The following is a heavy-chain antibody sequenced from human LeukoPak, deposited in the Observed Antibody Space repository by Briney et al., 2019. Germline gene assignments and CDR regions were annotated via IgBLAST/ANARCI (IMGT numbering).Heavy chain of an antibody. CDR1: GFTFSSYG. CDR3: AKARIAAAGNFDY. V-gene: IGHV3-30*18. CDR2: ISYDGSNK. Sequence: PGGSLRLSCAASGFTFSSYGMHWVRQAPGKGLEWVAVISYDGSNKYYADSVKGRFTISRDNSKNTLYLQMNSLRAEDTAVYYCAKARIAAAGNFDYWGQGTLVTVSS. J-gene: IGHJ4*02. D-gene: IGHD6-13*01.